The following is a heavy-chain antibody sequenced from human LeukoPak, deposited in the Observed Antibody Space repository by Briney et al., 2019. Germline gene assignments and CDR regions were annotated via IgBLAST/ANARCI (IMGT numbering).Heavy chain of an antibody. Sequence: SETLSLTCTVSGGSVSSGSYYWSWIRQPPGKGLEWIGYIYYSGSTNYNPSLKSRVTISVDTSKNQFSLKLSSVTAADTAVYYCASTSAAMGRYFQRWGQGTLVTVSS. J-gene: IGHJ1*01. CDR2: IYYSGST. V-gene: IGHV4-61*01. CDR1: GGSVSSGSYY. CDR3: ASTSAAMGRYFQR. D-gene: IGHD2-2*01.